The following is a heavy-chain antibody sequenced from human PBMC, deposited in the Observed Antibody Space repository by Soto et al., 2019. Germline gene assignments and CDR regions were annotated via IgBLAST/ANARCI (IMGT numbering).Heavy chain of an antibody. CDR3: ARGGYYDSSGSRDYHYSGMDV. CDR1: GYTFSRYA. D-gene: IGHD3-22*01. Sequence: ASVKVSCKASGYTFSRYALSWVRQAPGQGLEWLGWISPYNDDTKYAQKLQGRVFMTTDTPTKTAHLDLRSLRSDDTAVYYCARGGYYDSSGSRDYHYSGMDVWG. V-gene: IGHV1-18*01. CDR2: ISPYNDDT. J-gene: IGHJ6*02.